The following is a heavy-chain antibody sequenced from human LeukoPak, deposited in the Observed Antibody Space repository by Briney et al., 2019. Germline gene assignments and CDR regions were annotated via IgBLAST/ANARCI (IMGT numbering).Heavy chain of an antibody. Sequence: SETLSLTCTVSGGSISSRSYYWGWIRQPPGKGLEWIGSIYYSGGTYYNPSLKSRVTMYVDTSKNQFSLKLSSVTAADTAVYYCARVNPRRYSSGWYFFDYWGQGTLVTVSS. D-gene: IGHD6-19*01. CDR3: ARVNPRRYSSGWYFFDY. CDR2: IYYSGGT. CDR1: GGSISSRSYY. J-gene: IGHJ4*02. V-gene: IGHV4-39*01.